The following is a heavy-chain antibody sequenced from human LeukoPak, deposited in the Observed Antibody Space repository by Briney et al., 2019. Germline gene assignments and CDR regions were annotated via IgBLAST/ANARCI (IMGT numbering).Heavy chain of an antibody. J-gene: IGHJ4*02. Sequence: SETLSLTCTVSGGSISIYYWSWIRQPPGKGLEWIGYIYYSGSTNYNPSLKSRVTLRADTSKNQFSLKLTSVTAADTAVYYCARWNPVTTSIDYWGQGILVAVSS. CDR3: ARWNPVTTSIDY. CDR2: IYYSGST. D-gene: IGHD4-17*01. V-gene: IGHV4-59*08. CDR1: GGSISIYY.